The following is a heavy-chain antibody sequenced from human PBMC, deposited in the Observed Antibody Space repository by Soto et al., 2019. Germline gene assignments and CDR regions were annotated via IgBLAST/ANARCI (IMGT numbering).Heavy chain of an antibody. V-gene: IGHV4-59*01. Sequence: SETLSLTCTVSGGSISSYYWSWIRQPPGKGLEWIGYIYYSGSTNYNPSLKSRVTISVDTFKNQFSLKLSSVTAADTAVYYCARVYYGSGKSWFDPWGQGTLVTVSS. CDR3: ARVYYGSGKSWFDP. CDR1: GGSISSYY. CDR2: IYYSGST. J-gene: IGHJ5*02. D-gene: IGHD3-10*01.